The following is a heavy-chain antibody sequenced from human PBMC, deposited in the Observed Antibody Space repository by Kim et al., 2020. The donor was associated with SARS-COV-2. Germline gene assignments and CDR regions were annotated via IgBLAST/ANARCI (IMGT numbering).Heavy chain of an antibody. D-gene: IGHD6-19*01. CDR3: VRDVQWVAPFDY. Sequence: GGSLRLSCAASGFTFSGNWMSWVRQAPGKGLEWVANIKEDGSEKYYADSVKGRFTISRDNAKNSLYLQMNSLRAEDTAVYYCVRDVQWVAPFDYWGQGTLVTVSS. J-gene: IGHJ4*02. CDR1: GFTFSGNW. CDR2: IKEDGSEK. V-gene: IGHV3-7*01.